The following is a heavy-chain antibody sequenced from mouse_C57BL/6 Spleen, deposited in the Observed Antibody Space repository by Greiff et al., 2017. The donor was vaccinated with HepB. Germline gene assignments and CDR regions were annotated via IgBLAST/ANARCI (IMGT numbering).Heavy chain of an antibody. CDR3: ARGVYDGFAY. CDR2: ISYDGSN. D-gene: IGHD2-12*01. Sequence: EVQLQQSGPGLVKPSQSLSLTCSVTGYSITSGYYWNWIRQFPGNKLEWMGYISYDGSNNYNPSLKNRISITRDTSKNQFFLKLNSVTTEDTATYYCARGVYDGFAYWGQGTLVTVSA. J-gene: IGHJ3*01. CDR1: GYSITSGYY. V-gene: IGHV3-6*01.